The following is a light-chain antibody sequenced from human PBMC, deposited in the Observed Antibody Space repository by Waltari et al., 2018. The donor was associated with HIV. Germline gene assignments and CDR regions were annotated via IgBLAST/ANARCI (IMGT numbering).Light chain of an antibody. CDR2: DND. Sequence: QSVLTPPPSMSAAPGQRVPISCSGGSSHIRRNYVSWYHQLPGTAPKLLINDNDKRPSGIPDRFSGSKSGTSATLDITGLQTGDEADYYCGAWDASLTSGVFGGGTKVTVL. CDR3: GAWDASLTSGV. CDR1: SSHIRRNY. J-gene: IGLJ3*02. V-gene: IGLV1-51*01.